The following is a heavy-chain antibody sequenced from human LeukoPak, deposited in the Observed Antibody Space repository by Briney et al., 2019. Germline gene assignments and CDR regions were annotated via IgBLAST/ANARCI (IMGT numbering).Heavy chain of an antibody. CDR3: AKDNPNWGSFDI. J-gene: IGHJ3*02. CDR2: ISYDENNE. D-gene: IGHD3-16*01. CDR1: GFTFSRYA. Sequence: GGSLRLSCAASGFTFSRYAMHWVRQAPGKGLEWVAVISYDENNENYADSVKGRFTISRDNSNNSLYLQMNSLRPEDTALYYCAKDNPNWGSFDIWGQGTMVTVSS. V-gene: IGHV3-30-3*01.